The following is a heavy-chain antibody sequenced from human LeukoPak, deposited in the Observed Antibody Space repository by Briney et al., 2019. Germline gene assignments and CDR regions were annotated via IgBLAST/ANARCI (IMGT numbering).Heavy chain of an antibody. Sequence: GGSLRLSCAASGFTVSSNYMSWVRQAPGKGLEWVSVIYSGGSTYYAASVKGRFTISRDNSKNTLYLQMNSLRAEDTAVYYCARSRDSSGWFLDYWGQGTLVTVSS. J-gene: IGHJ4*02. V-gene: IGHV3-53*01. D-gene: IGHD6-19*01. CDR1: GFTVSSNY. CDR3: ARSRDSSGWFLDY. CDR2: IYSGGST.